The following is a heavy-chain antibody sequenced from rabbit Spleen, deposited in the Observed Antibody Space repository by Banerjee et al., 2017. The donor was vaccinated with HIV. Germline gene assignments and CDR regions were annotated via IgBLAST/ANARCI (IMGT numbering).Heavy chain of an antibody. CDR1: GVSFSGNSY. D-gene: IGHD1-1*01. V-gene: IGHV1S40*01. CDR2: IDSGSSGFT. J-gene: IGHJ6*01. Sequence: QSLEESGGDLVKPGASLTLTCIASGVSFSGNSYMCWDRQAPGKGLEWIACIDSGSSGFTYFASWANGRFTISKTSSTTVTLQMTSLTAADTATYFCARDTSSSFSSYGMDLWGPGTLVTVS. CDR3: ARDTSSSFSSYGMDL.